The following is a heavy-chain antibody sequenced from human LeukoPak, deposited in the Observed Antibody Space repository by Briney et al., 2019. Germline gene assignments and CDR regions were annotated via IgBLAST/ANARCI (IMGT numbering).Heavy chain of an antibody. V-gene: IGHV4-59*01. CDR1: GGSISSDY. CDR3: ARVGVVGASYYFGH. CDR2: FYYSGST. Sequence: PSETLPLTCTVSGGSISSDYWSWIRQPPGKGLEWIGYFYYSGSTKYNPSLKSRVTISVDTSKNQFSLKLSSVTAADTAVYYCARVGVVGASYYFGHWGQGTLVTVSS. D-gene: IGHD1-26*01. J-gene: IGHJ4*02.